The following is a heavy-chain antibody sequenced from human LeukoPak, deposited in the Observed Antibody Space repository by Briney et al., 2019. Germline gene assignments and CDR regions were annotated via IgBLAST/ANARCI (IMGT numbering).Heavy chain of an antibody. J-gene: IGHJ4*02. CDR2: IYHSGST. CDR1: GGSISSGGYY. Sequence: SETLSLTCTVSGGSISSGGYYWSWIRQPPGKGLEWIGYIYHSGSTYYNPSLKSRVTISVDRSKNQFSLKLSSVTAADTAVYYCARRDMGYYFDYWGQGTLVTVSS. D-gene: IGHD2-15*01. CDR3: ARRDMGYYFDY. V-gene: IGHV4-30-2*01.